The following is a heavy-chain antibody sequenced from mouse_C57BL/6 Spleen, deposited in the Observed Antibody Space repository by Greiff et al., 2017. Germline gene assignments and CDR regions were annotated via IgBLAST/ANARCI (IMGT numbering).Heavy chain of an antibody. V-gene: IGHV1-75*01. CDR1: GYTFTDYY. D-gene: IGHD3-2*02. CDR3: ARAQATYYFDY. CDR2: IFPGSGST. Sequence: QVQLQQSGPELVKPGASVKISCKASGYTFTDYYINWVKQRPGQGLEWIGWIFPGSGSTYYNEKFKGKATLTVDKSSSTAYMLLRSLTSEDSAVYFCARAQATYYFDYWGQGTTLTVSS. J-gene: IGHJ2*01.